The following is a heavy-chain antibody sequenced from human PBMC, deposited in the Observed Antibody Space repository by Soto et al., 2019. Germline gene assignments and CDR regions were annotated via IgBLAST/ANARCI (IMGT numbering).Heavy chain of an antibody. CDR1: GFSLPTDRVG. Sequence: QITLKESGPTLVKPTQTLTLTCTFSGFSLPTDRVGVGWIRQPPGKALEWLAVIYWDDSKTYRPSLKSRLTTTKDTSKHPVALTMTDMHPVDTATYYCAPAYGGRSLSWGQGTLVTVSS. V-gene: IGHV2-5*02. CDR3: APAYGGRSLS. CDR2: IYWDDSK. D-gene: IGHD1-26*01. J-gene: IGHJ5*02.